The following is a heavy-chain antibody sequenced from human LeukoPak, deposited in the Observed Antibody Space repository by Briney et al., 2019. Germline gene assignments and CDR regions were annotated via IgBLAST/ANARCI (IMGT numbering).Heavy chain of an antibody. CDR1: GSTFISYW. CDR3: ARHVVGSSSIELDY. J-gene: IGHJ4*02. CDR2: IYPEDSDT. V-gene: IGHV5-51*01. D-gene: IGHD2-21*01. Sequence: LGESLKISCQGSGSTFISYWIGWVRQVPGKGLEWMAFIYPEDSDTRYSPSFQGQVTISVDKSTSTAFLQWTSLRASDTAVYYCARHVVGSSSIELDYWGQGTQVTVSS.